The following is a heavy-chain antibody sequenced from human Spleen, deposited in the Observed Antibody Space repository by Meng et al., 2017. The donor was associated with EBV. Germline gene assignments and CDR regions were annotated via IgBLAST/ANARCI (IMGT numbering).Heavy chain of an antibody. V-gene: IGHV1-2*06. Sequence: VQALQSGAEVKKPGASVRVACKASGYTFTDYYMHWVRQAPGQGLEWMGRIKPNSGGTNFAQKFQGRVTMTRDTAISTAYMDLSGLTSDDTAVYYCARGYDRSCYYDWGQGTLVTVSS. D-gene: IGHD3-22*01. CDR1: GYTFTDYY. CDR3: ARGYDRSCYYD. CDR2: IKPNSGGT. J-gene: IGHJ4*02.